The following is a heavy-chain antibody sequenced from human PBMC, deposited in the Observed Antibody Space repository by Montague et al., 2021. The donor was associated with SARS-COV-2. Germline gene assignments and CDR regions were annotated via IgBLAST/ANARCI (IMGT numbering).Heavy chain of an antibody. D-gene: IGHD3-10*01. Sequence: SETLSLTCTVSGGSIGTSSYYWGWTRQPPGKGPEWIGSIYYSGNTYYNPSLKIRVSISGDTSKNQFSLKLSSVTAADTAVYYCVRQEFRWAALYYFDNWGQGTLVTVSS. V-gene: IGHV4-39*01. CDR2: IYYSGNT. CDR1: GGSIGTSSYY. CDR3: VRQEFRWAALYYFDN. J-gene: IGHJ4*02.